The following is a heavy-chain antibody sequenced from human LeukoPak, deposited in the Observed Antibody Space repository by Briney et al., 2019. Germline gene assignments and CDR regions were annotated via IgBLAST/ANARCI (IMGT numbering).Heavy chain of an antibody. D-gene: IGHD1-1*01. J-gene: IGHJ4*02. CDR2: IRPGGDGP. Sequence: GASVKVSCKASGNSLNNYHMHRVRQAPGQGLEWLGIIRPGGDGPSCAQKFQGRVTMTRDMSTSTVYMELSSLTSDDTAVYYCGRDPTYRNYFDSWGQGTLVTVSS. CDR1: GNSLNNYH. V-gene: IGHV1-46*02. CDR3: GRDPTYRNYFDS.